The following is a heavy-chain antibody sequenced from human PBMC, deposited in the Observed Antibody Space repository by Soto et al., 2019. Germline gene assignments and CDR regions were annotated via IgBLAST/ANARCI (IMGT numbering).Heavy chain of an antibody. CDR1: GFTFSRYW. CDR3: ASNYAYAEGYYWYGIDV. D-gene: IGHD3-16*01. CDR2: ISSYGSDT. J-gene: IGHJ6*02. Sequence: EVQLVESGGGLVLPGGSLRLSCPASGFTFSRYWMHWVRQAPGKGLVWVSRISSYGSDTHYADSVKGRFTISRDNAKNTVYLQMNSLRAEDTAVYYCASNYAYAEGYYWYGIDVWGQGTTVTVSS. V-gene: IGHV3-74*01.